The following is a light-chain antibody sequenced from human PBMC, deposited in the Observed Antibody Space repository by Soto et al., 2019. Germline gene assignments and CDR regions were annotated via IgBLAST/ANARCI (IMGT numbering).Light chain of an antibody. CDR3: QKYNTSPWT. J-gene: IGKJ1*01. Sequence: DIQMTQSPSSLSASVGDRVTITCRASQGISNYLAWYQQKPGKVPKLLIYAASTLHSGVPFRFSGRGSGTDFTLTISSLQPEDVATYYCQKYNTSPWTFGQGTKVEIK. CDR2: AAS. V-gene: IGKV1-27*01. CDR1: QGISNY.